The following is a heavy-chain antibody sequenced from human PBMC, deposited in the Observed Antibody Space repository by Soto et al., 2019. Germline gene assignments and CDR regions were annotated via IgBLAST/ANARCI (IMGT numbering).Heavy chain of an antibody. CDR2: INPGVGST. D-gene: IGHD2-15*01. V-gene: IGHV1-46*01. J-gene: IGHJ4*02. CDR1: GYTFTNFY. CDR3: ARLWCRGHSYLDY. Sequence: ASVKVSCKASGYTFTNFYIHWVRQAPGQGLEWMGRINPGVGSTTYAQRFQDRVTMTRDTSTSTVYMELSSLRSEDRAMYYCARLWCRGHSYLDYWDPGPLVTGSS.